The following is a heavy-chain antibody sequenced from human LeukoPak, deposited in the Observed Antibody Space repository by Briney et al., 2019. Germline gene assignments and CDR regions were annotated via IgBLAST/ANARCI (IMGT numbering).Heavy chain of an antibody. J-gene: IGHJ4*02. D-gene: IGHD3-10*01. V-gene: IGHV3-23*01. CDR3: GRHAYGGSPPLS. CDR1: GFTFNTYA. Sequence: GGSLRLSCAASGFTFNTYAIGWVRQAPGKGLEWVSLISGSGNYTYFADSVKGRFTISRDNAKNTVYLQMNNLRAEDTALYYCGRHAYGGSPPLSWGQGALVTVSS. CDR2: ISGSGNYT.